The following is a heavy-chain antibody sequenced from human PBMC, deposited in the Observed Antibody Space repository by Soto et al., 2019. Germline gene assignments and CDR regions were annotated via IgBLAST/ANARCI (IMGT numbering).Heavy chain of an antibody. V-gene: IGHV1-69*13. J-gene: IGHJ6*02. D-gene: IGHD6-13*01. CDR2: IIPIFGTA. Sequence: SVKVSCKASGGTFSSYAISWVRQAPGQGLEWMGGIIPIFGTANYAQKFQGRVTITADESTSTAYMELSSLRSEDTAVYYCAGDSVAAAGPRANYYYYGMDVWGQGTTVTVSS. CDR3: AGDSVAAAGPRANYYYYGMDV. CDR1: GGTFSSYA.